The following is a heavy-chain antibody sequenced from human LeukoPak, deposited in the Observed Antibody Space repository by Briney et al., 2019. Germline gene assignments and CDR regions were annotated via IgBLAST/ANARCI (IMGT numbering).Heavy chain of an antibody. CDR1: GFTFPDYA. D-gene: IGHD3-3*02. CDR3: ARLYPIFGVVIIGADYYMDV. J-gene: IGHJ6*03. V-gene: IGHV3-9*01. Sequence: GGSLRLSCAASGFTFPDYAIHWVRQAPGKGLEWVSGISWNSGSIGYADSVKGRFTISRDNAKNSLYLQMNSLRAGDTAVYYCARLYPIFGVVIIGADYYMDVWGKGTTVTVSS. CDR2: ISWNSGSI.